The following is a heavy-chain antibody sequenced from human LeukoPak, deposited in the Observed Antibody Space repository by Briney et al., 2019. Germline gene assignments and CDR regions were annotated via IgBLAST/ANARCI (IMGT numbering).Heavy chain of an antibody. J-gene: IGHJ4*02. D-gene: IGHD6-19*01. CDR1: GLTFSNYG. CDR3: AKVKEMYSSGSYYFDY. V-gene: IGHV3-30*18. Sequence: PGGSLRLSCAASGLTFSNYGMHWVRQAPGKGLEGVAVIPYDGFNPYYADSVKGRFTISRDNSKNTLWLQMNSLSAEDTAVYSCAKVKEMYSSGSYYFDYWGQGNLVTVSS. CDR2: IPYDGFNP.